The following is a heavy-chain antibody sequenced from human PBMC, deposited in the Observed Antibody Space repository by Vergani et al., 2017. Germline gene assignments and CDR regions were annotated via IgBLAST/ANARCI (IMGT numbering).Heavy chain of an antibody. D-gene: IGHD6-19*01. J-gene: IGHJ6*02. CDR1: EYTFTNYP. Sequence: QVQLVQSGAEVKKPGASVKVSCKASEYTFTNYPLIWVRQAPGQGLEFMGWINTNSGNPTYAPGFTGRFVFSLDTSVSTAYLQISGLKAEDSAVYYCARGRQWRLTEYLYGMDVWGQGTTVTVSS. CDR3: ARGRQWRLTEYLYGMDV. CDR2: INTNSGNP. V-gene: IGHV7-4-1*02.